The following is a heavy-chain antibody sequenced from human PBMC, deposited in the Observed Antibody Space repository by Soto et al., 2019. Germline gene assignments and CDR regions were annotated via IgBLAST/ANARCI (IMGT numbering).Heavy chain of an antibody. D-gene: IGHD3-3*01. V-gene: IGHV3-21*01. CDR1: GFTFSSYS. J-gene: IGHJ6*03. Sequence: EVQLVESGGGLVKPGGSLRLSCAASGFTFSSYSMNWVRQAPGKGLEWVSSISSSSSYIYYADSVKGRFTISRDNAKNSLYLQMNSLRAEDTAVYYCASLLNYDFWSGPLNYIDVWGKGTTVTVSS. CDR3: ASLLNYDFWSGPLNYIDV. CDR2: ISSSSSYI.